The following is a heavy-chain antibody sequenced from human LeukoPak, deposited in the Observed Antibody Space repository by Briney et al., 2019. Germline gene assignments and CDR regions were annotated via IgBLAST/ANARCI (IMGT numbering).Heavy chain of an antibody. CDR3: ARGPSGSYYVIDQ. D-gene: IGHD1-26*01. V-gene: IGHV3-33*01. CDR1: GFTFSSYG. CDR2: IWYDGTNK. J-gene: IGHJ4*02. Sequence: GGSLRLSCAASGFTFSSYGMHWVRQAPGKGLEWVAVIWYDGTNKYYADSVKGRFTISRDNSKNTLYLQMGSLRAEDMAVYYCARGPSGSYYVIDQWGQGALVTVSS.